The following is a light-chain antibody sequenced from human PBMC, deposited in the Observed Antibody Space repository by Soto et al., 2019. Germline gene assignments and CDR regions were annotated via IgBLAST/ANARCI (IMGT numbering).Light chain of an antibody. V-gene: IGKV3-20*01. CDR1: QRVSSDS. J-gene: IGKJ1*01. CDR3: QQYGTSPRT. CDR2: GAS. Sequence: ENVLTQSPATLSLSPGERATLSCRASQRVSSDSLAWYQQQPGQAPRVLIYGASSRATGIPDRFSGSGSGTDFTLTISRLAPEDFAVFYCQQYGTSPRTFGHGTKVDIK.